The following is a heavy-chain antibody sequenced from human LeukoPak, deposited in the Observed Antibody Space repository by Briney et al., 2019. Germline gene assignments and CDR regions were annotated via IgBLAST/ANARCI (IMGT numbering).Heavy chain of an antibody. J-gene: IGHJ4*02. CDR2: IYSGGDT. Sequence: GGSLRLSCAASGFTFSSYAMSWVRQAPGTGLEWVSVIYSGGDTYYADSVKGRFTISRDNSKNTLYLQMDSLRADDTAIYYCATGTIYGAGLFDYWGQGTLVTVSS. V-gene: IGHV3-23*03. CDR1: GFTFSSYA. D-gene: IGHD3-10*01. CDR3: ATGTIYGAGLFDY.